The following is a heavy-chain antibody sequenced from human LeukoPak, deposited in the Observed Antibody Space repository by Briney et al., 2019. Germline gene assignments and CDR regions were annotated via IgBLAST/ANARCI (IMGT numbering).Heavy chain of an antibody. CDR3: ARDRLQLQS. V-gene: IGHV4-61*01. D-gene: IGHD1-1*01. CDR2: IYYTGNT. Sequence: SETLSLTCTVSGYSISSGYYWGWIRQPPGKGLEWIGYIYYTGNTNYNPSLKSRVTISVDTSKNQFSLRLSSVTAADTAVYYCARDRLQLQSWGQGTLVTVSS. CDR1: GYSISSGYY. J-gene: IGHJ5*02.